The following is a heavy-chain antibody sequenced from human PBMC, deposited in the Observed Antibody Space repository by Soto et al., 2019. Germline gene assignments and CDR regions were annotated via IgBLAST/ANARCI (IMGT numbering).Heavy chain of an antibody. D-gene: IGHD3-10*01. Sequence: QVQLQESGPGLVKASETLSLTCTVSGTSMSGHFWSWMRQPPGQGLAWIGYGYYSGSTLYNPSLKRRVTISLDTSKNHCALRLSSVTSADTAVYYCARGVYLSLVRTGWFDPWGQGTLVTVSS. CDR2: GYYSGST. CDR1: GTSMSGHF. J-gene: IGHJ5*02. CDR3: ARGVYLSLVRTGWFDP. V-gene: IGHV4-59*11.